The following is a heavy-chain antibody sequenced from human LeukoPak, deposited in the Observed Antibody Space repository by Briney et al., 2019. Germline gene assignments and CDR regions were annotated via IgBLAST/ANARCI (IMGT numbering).Heavy chain of an antibody. CDR3: AKVLGGYGDWGPFDQ. CDR2: ISASARST. CDR1: GFTFRNYG. V-gene: IGHV3-23*01. J-gene: IGHJ4*02. Sequence: QPGGSLRLSCAASGFTFRNYGMNWIRQAPGKGLEWVSGISASARSTFYADSVKGRFTISRDNSQNTLYLQMNSLRADDTAVYFCAKVLGGYGDWGPFDQWGQGTLVTVSS. D-gene: IGHD4-17*01.